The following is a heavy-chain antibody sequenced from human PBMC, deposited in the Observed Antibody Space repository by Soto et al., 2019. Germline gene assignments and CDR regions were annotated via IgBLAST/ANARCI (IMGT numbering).Heavy chain of an antibody. D-gene: IGHD6-19*01. J-gene: IGHJ4*02. V-gene: IGHV3-30*18. CDR1: GFTFSDYV. CDR3: AKGGRQWLVTSDGKY. Sequence: VQLVESGGGVVQPGRSLRLSCAASGFTFSDYVMHWVRQAPGKGLEWVAVVSHDGRNTQYADSVKGRFTISRDSSKNTVSLEMTSLRAEDTAVYYCAKGGRQWLVTSDGKYWGQGALVTVSS. CDR2: VSHDGRNT.